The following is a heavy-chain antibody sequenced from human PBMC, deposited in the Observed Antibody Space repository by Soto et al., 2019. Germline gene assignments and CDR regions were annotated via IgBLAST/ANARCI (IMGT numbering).Heavy chain of an antibody. Sequence: ASVNVSCKASGYTFTSYGISWVRQAPGQGLEWMGWISAYNGNTNYAQKLQGRVTMTPDTSTSTAYMELRSLRSDDTAVYYCARSITMISRNAFDIWGQGTMVTVSS. V-gene: IGHV1-18*01. CDR1: GYTFTSYG. CDR2: ISAYNGNT. CDR3: ARSITMISRNAFDI. D-gene: IGHD3-22*01. J-gene: IGHJ3*02.